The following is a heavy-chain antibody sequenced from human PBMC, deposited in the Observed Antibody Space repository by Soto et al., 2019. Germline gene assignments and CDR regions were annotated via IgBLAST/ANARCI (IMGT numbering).Heavy chain of an antibody. J-gene: IGHJ6*02. CDR2: TYYRSRWYS. V-gene: IGHV6-1*01. D-gene: IGHD2-15*01. CDR3: ARSEEDSDYYYYGMDV. CDR1: GDTVSSNSVA. Sequence: QTRSLTCXGSGDTVSSNSVAWNWARQSPSRGLEWLGRTYYRSRWYSDYAVSVRSRIDINADTSKNQVSLQLNSVTPEDTAVYYCARSEEDSDYYYYGMDVWGQGTTVTVSS.